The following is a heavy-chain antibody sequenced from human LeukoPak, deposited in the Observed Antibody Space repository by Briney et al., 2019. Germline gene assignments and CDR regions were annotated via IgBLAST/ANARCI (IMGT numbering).Heavy chain of an antibody. CDR1: GFTFDDYG. CDR2: INWDGGST. CDR3: ARPKQQLVLDAFDI. J-gene: IGHJ3*02. D-gene: IGHD6-13*01. Sequence: PGGSLRLSCAASGFTFDDYGMSWVRQAPGKGLEWVSGINWDGGSTGYADSVKGRFTISRDNAKNSLYLQMNSLRAEDTALYYCARPKQQLVLDAFDIWGQGTMVTVSS. V-gene: IGHV3-20*04.